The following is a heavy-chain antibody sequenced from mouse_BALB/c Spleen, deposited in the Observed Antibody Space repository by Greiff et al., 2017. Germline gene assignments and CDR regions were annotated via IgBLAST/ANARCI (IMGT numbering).Heavy chain of an antibody. J-gene: IGHJ2*01. Sequence: DVKLQESGPGLVKPSQSLSLTCSVTGYSITSGYYWNWIRQFPGNKLEWMGYISYDGSNNYNPSLKNRISITRDTSKNQFFLKLNSVTTEDTATYYCARGEIITTVVDYFDYWGQGTTLTVSS. CDR3: ARGEIITTVVDYFDY. CDR2: ISYDGSN. V-gene: IGHV3-6*02. D-gene: IGHD1-1*01. CDR1: GYSITSGYY.